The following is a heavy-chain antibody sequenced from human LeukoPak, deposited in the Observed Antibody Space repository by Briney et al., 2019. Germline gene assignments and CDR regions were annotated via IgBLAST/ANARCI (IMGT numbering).Heavy chain of an antibody. D-gene: IGHD7-27*01. CDR3: ARGPGYFDY. J-gene: IGHJ4*02. CDR2: IGSTGDST. CDR1: GFTFSSYA. V-gene: IGHV3-23*01. Sequence: GGSLRLSCAASGFTFSSYAMSWVRQAPGKGLEWVSTIGSTGDSTYYADSVKGRFTISRDNSRNTLYLQMNSLSAEDTAVYYCARGPGYFDYWGQGILVTVSS.